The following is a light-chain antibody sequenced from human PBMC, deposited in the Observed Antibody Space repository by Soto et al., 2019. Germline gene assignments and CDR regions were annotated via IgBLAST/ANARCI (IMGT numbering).Light chain of an antibody. CDR3: QQSYTTVSIT. CDR2: AAS. Sequence: DIQMTQSPSSLSASVGDRVTITCRASQSISRNLNWYQHKPGKAPKLLIYAASSLQNGVPSRFSGSGSGTDFTLSISSLQPEYFATYYCQQSYTTVSITFGQGTRLEIK. CDR1: QSISRN. V-gene: IGKV1-39*01. J-gene: IGKJ5*01.